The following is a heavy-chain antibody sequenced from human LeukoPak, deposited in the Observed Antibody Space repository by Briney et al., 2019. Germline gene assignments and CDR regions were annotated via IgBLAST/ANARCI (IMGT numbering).Heavy chain of an antibody. CDR1: GGSISSSSYY. CDR3: ARGGSAVADPFDY. J-gene: IGHJ4*02. V-gene: IGHV4-39*07. D-gene: IGHD6-19*01. CDR2: IYYSGST. Sequence: SETLSLTCTVSGGSISSSSYYWGWNRQPPGKGLEWIGSIYYSGSTYYNPSFKSRVTISVDTSKNQFSLKLSSVTAADTAVYYCARGGSAVADPFDYWGQGTLVTVSS.